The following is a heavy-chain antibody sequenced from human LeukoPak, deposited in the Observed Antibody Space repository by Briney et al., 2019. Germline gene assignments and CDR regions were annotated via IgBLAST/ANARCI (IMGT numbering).Heavy chain of an antibody. D-gene: IGHD3-10*01. V-gene: IGHV4-61*01. CDR1: GYSISSGYY. Sequence: KSSETLSLTCTVSGYSISSGYYWSWIRQPPGKGLEWIGYIYYSGSTNYNPSLKSRVTISVDTSKNQFSLKLSSVTAADTAVYYCARGRSSMVRGYYYYYMDVWGKGTTVTISS. CDR2: IYYSGST. J-gene: IGHJ6*03. CDR3: ARGRSSMVRGYYYYYMDV.